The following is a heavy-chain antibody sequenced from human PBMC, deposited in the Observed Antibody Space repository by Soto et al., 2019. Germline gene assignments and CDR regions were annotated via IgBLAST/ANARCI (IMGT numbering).Heavy chain of an antibody. CDR3: AATYSGSYFAVDY. V-gene: IGHV3-30*03. J-gene: IGHJ4*02. Sequence: VQLVESGGGVVQTGRSLRLSCAASGFTFSSFAMHWVRQAPGKGLEWVAVLSSDGSNKYYTDSVKGRFTISRDNSKDTLFLQMNSLTAEDTALYYCAATYSGSYFAVDYWGQGTLVTVSS. CDR1: GFTFSSFA. CDR2: LSSDGSNK. D-gene: IGHD1-26*01.